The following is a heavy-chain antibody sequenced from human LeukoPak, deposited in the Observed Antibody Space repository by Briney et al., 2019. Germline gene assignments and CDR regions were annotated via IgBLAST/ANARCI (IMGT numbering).Heavy chain of an antibody. D-gene: IGHD6-13*01. J-gene: IGHJ4*02. CDR1: GGTFSSYA. V-gene: IGHV1-69*05. Sequence: SVKVSCKASGGTFSSYAISWVRQAPGQGLEWMGGVIPIFGTANYAQKFQGRVTITTDESTSTAYMELRSLRSDDTAVYYCARDGYSSSWYPDYWGQGTLVTVSS. CDR3: ARDGYSSSWYPDY. CDR2: VIPIFGTA.